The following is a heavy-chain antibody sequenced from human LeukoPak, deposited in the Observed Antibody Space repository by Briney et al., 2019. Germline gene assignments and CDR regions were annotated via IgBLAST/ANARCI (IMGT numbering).Heavy chain of an antibody. Sequence: ASVKVSCKASGGTFTSYAVNWVRQAPGQGLEWMGGIIPMFGTANYAQNFQGRVTITADESTSTAYMELSSLRSDDTVVYYCAFRTVRSTIEYFQYWGLGTLVTVSS. D-gene: IGHD1-26*01. CDR1: GGTFTSYA. CDR3: AFRTVRSTIEYFQY. J-gene: IGHJ1*01. CDR2: IIPMFGTA. V-gene: IGHV1-69*13.